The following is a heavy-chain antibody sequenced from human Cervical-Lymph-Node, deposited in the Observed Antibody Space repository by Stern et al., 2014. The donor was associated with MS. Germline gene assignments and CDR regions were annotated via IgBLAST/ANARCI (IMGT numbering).Heavy chain of an antibody. V-gene: IGHV7-4-1*02. CDR2: INTNSGDP. D-gene: IGHD6-13*01. J-gene: IGHJ4*02. CDR3: ARPITGADHAFDY. CDR1: GYTFNRYA. Sequence: VQLVQSGSEMKKPGASVKVSCKASGYTFNRYAINWVRQAPGQGLEWIGWINTNSGDPTYGRGFAGRFVFSLDTSVSTTYLQITSLKAEDTAIYYCARPITGADHAFDYWGQGTLVTVSS.